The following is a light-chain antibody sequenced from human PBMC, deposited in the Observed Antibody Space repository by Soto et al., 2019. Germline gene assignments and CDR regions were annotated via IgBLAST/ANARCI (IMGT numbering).Light chain of an antibody. Sequence: QSALTQPASVSGSPGQSITISCTGSNSDIGRYDHVSWYQHHPGRAPKLLISEVTKRPSGISDRFSGSKSGYTASLTISGLQAEDEADYDCNPHTSCDFRVFGTGTKLTVL. CDR3: NPHTSCDFRV. CDR2: EVT. V-gene: IGLV2-14*01. CDR1: NSDIGRYDH. J-gene: IGLJ3*02.